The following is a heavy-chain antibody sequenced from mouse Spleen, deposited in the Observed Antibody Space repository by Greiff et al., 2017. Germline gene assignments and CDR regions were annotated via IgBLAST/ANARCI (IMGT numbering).Heavy chain of an antibody. Sequence: EVKLVESGPGLVKPSQSLSLTCSVTGYSITSGYYWNWIRQFPGNKLEWMGYISYDGSNNYNPSLKNRISITRDTSKNQFFLKLNSVTTEDTATYYCARGYYDYEYYFDYWGQGTTLTVSS. CDR3: ARGYYDYEYYFDY. CDR2: ISYDGSN. D-gene: IGHD2-4*01. J-gene: IGHJ2*01. V-gene: IGHV3-6*01. CDR1: GYSITSGYY.